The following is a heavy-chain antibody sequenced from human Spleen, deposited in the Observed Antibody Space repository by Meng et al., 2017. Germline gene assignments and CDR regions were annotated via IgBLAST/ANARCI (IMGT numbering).Heavy chain of an antibody. V-gene: IGHV3-48*03. D-gene: IGHD6-13*01. CDR2: ISSSGSTI. J-gene: IGHJ4*02. CDR1: GFTFSRYA. CDR3: ARDLEQLAPFDY. Sequence: GESLKISCAASGFTFSRYAMSWVRQAPGRGLEWVSYISSSGSTIYYADSVKGRFTISRDNDKNSLYLQMNSLRAEDTAVYYCARDLEQLAPFDYWGQGTLVTVSS.